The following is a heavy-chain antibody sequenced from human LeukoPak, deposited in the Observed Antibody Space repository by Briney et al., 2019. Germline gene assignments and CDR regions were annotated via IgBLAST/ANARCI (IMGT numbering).Heavy chain of an antibody. V-gene: IGHV4-34*01. Sequence: SETLSLTCAVYGGSFSGYYWSWIRQPPGKGLEWIGEINHSGSTNYIPSLKSRVTISVDTSKNQFSLKLSSVTAADTAVYYCARWVIAAANENWFDPWGQGTLVTVSS. CDR2: INHSGST. CDR1: GGSFSGYY. D-gene: IGHD6-13*01. CDR3: ARWVIAAANENWFDP. J-gene: IGHJ5*02.